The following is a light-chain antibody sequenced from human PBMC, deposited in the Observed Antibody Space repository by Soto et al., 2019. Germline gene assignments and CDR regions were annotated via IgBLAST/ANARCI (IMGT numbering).Light chain of an antibody. J-gene: IGLJ2*01. CDR2: DVS. CDR3: SSYTCSSTPLYVV. V-gene: IGLV2-14*01. Sequence: QSALTQPASVSGSPGQSITISCTGTSSDVGGYNYVSWYQQHPGKAPKLMIYDVSNRPSGVSNRFSGSKSGNTASLTISGLQAEDEADDYCSSYTCSSTPLYVVFGGGTQLTVL. CDR1: SSDVGGYNY.